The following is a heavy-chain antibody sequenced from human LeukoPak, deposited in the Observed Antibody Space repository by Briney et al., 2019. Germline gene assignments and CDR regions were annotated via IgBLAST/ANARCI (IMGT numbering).Heavy chain of an antibody. D-gene: IGHD5-24*01. J-gene: IGHJ4*02. CDR3: ARWGWLQSVFDY. V-gene: IGHV4-34*01. CDR1: GGSFRGYY. Sequence: SETLSLTCAVYGGSFRGYYWSCIRQPPGKGLEWIGEINHSGSTNYNPSLKSRVTISVDTSKNQFSLKLSSVTAADTAVYYCARWGWLQSVFDYWGQGPLVSVSS. CDR2: INHSGST.